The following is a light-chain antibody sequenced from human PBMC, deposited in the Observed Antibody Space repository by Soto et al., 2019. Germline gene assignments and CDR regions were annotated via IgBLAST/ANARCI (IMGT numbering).Light chain of an antibody. CDR3: SSYTSSSTLV. CDR1: SSDVGDYNY. Sequence: QSALTQPASVSGSPGQSITISCTGTSSDVGDYNYVSWYQQHPGKAPKLMIYEVNNRPSGVSNRFSGSKSGNTASLTISGLQAEDEADYYCSSYTSSSTLVFGTGT. V-gene: IGLV2-14*01. CDR2: EVN. J-gene: IGLJ1*01.